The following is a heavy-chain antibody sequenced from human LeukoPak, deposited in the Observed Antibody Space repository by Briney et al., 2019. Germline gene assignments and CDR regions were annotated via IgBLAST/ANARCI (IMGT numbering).Heavy chain of an antibody. CDR2: ISGSGGST. CDR1: GFTFSSYA. CDR3: ARVGWIWDTAMDTTFFFYYGMDV. D-gene: IGHD5-18*01. Sequence: TGGSLRLSCAASGFTFSSYAMSWVRQAPGKGLEWVSAISGSGGSTYYADSVKGRFTISRDNSKNTLYLQMNSLRAEDTAVYYCARVGWIWDTAMDTTFFFYYGMDVWGQGTTVTVSS. J-gene: IGHJ6*02. V-gene: IGHV3-23*01.